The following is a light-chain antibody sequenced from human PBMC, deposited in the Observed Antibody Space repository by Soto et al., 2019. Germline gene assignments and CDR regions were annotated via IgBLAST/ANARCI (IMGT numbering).Light chain of an antibody. Sequence: DIQMTQSPSTLSGSVGDRVTITCRASQTISSWLAWYQQKPGKAPKLLIYDASNRATGIPARFSGSGSGTDFTLTISSLEPEDFAVYYCQQRSSWPLTFGGGTKVEIK. J-gene: IGKJ4*01. V-gene: IGKV1-5*01. CDR3: QQRSSWPLT. CDR1: QTISSW. CDR2: DAS.